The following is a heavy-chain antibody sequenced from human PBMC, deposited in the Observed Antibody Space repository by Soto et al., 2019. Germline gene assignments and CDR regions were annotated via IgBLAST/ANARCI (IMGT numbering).Heavy chain of an antibody. D-gene: IGHD4-17*01. CDR2: IYPGNSDA. CDR3: ARHGFYGDYASNYFDP. V-gene: IGHV5-51*01. J-gene: IGHJ5*02. Sequence: EVHLVQSGAEVRKPGEALRISCQASGYNFAPYWIAWVRQMPGKGLEYMGIIYPGNSDARYSPSFQGQVTFSADKSISTAYLHWSSLKASDTAMYYCARHGFYGDYASNYFDPRGQGTLVTVSS. CDR1: GYNFAPYW.